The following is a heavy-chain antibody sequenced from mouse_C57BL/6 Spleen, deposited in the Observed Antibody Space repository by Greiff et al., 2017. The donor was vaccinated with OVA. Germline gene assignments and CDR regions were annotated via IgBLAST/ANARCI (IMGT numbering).Heavy chain of an antibody. CDR3: ARVYYGNYLYYFDY. CDR2: IHPNSGST. J-gene: IGHJ2*01. V-gene: IGHV1-64*01. Sequence: VQLQQPGAELVKPGASVKLSCKASGYTFTSYWMHWVKQRPGQGLEWIGMIHPNSGSTNYNEKFKSKATLTVDKSSSTAYMQLSSLTSEDSAVYYCARVYYGNYLYYFDYWGQCTTLTVSS. CDR1: GYTFTSYW. D-gene: IGHD2-1*01.